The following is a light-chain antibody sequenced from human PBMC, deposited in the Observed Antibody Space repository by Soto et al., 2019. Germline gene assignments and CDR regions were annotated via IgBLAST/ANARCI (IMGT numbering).Light chain of an antibody. CDR3: QQYGRSPFT. V-gene: IGKV3-20*01. CDR1: QSVSSNN. J-gene: IGKJ3*01. CDR2: GAS. Sequence: EIVLTQSPGTLSLSPGERATLSCRASQSVSSNNLAWYQQRPGQAPRVVIYGASTRATGIPERFSGSGSGTDFTVTISRLEPEDFAVYYWQQYGRSPFTFGRGTKVDIK.